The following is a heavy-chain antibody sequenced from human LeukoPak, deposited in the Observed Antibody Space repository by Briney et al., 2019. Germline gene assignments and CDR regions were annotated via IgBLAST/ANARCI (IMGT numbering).Heavy chain of an antibody. D-gene: IGHD3-10*01. J-gene: IGHJ4*02. V-gene: IGHV3-23*01. Sequence: GGSLRLSCSASGFTFSNFGMSWVRQAPGKGLEWISTISSSGVSTYYADSVKGRFTISRDNSKNTLYLQMNSLRAEDTAVYYCAKLPSGYYGSGSYYKAWIDYWGQGTLVTVSS. CDR1: GFTFSNFG. CDR3: AKLPSGYYGSGSYYKAWIDY. CDR2: ISSSGVST.